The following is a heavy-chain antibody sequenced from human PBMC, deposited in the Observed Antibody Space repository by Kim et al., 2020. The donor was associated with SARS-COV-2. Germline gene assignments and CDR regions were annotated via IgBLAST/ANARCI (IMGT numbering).Heavy chain of an antibody. V-gene: IGHV3-48*04. Sequence: GGSLRLSCAASGFTFSNYSMNWVRQAPGKGLEWVSYIRRSGSNEYYADSVKGRFTISRDNAKNTLSLQMNSLRAEDTAIYYCARDLLIGFGEQYDYYYGIDVWGQGTPVTVSS. J-gene: IGHJ6*02. CDR2: IRRSGSNE. D-gene: IGHD3-10*01. CDR1: GFTFSNYS. CDR3: ARDLLIGFGEQYDYYYGIDV.